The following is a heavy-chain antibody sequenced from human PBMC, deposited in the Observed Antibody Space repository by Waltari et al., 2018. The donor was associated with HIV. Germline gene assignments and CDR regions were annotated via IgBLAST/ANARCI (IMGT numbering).Heavy chain of an antibody. D-gene: IGHD3-10*01. CDR2: IKQDGSEK. CDR1: GFTFSSYG. Sequence: EVQLVASGGGLVQPGGSLRLSCAASGFTFSSYGMIWVRQAPGKGLEWVANIKQDGSEKYYVDSVNGRFTISRDNAENSLYLQMNSLRAEDTAVYYCARGGFYGSGSKVNWGQGTLVTVSS. CDR3: ARGGFYGSGSKVN. V-gene: IGHV3-7*04. J-gene: IGHJ4*02.